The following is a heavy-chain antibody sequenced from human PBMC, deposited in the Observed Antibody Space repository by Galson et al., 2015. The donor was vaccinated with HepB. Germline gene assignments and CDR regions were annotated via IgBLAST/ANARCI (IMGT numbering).Heavy chain of an antibody. CDR1: GFTFSSYA. D-gene: IGHD1-1*01. V-gene: IGHV3-23*01. Sequence: SLRLSCAASGFTFSSYAMSWVRQAPGKGLEWVSAISGSGGITYYADSVKGRFTISRDNSKNTLYLQMNSLRAEDTAVYYCAKRGTGRGDAFDIWGQGTMVTVSS. J-gene: IGHJ3*02. CDR3: AKRGTGRGDAFDI. CDR2: ISGSGGIT.